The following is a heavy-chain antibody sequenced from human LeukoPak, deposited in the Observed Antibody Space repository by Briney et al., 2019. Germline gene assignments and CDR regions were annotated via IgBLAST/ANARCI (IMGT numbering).Heavy chain of an antibody. CDR2: ISYDGSNK. Sequence: PGRSLRLSCAASGFTFNIYAMHWVRQAPGKGLEWVAGISYDGSNKYYADSVKGRVTISRDNSKNTLFLQMNSLRAEDTAVYYCANNWNFDNWGQGTLVTVSS. V-gene: IGHV3-30*04. CDR3: ANNWNFDN. J-gene: IGHJ4*02. CDR1: GFTFNIYA. D-gene: IGHD1-20*01.